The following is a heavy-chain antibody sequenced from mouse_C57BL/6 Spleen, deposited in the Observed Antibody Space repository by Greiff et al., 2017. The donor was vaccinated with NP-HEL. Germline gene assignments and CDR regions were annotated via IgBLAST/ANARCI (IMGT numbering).Heavy chain of an antibody. V-gene: IGHV1-82*01. CDR3: ARGGRDYYAMDY. Sequence: QVQLKQSGPELVKPGASVKISCKASGYAFSSSWMNWVKQRPGKGLEWIGRIYPGEGDTNYNGKFKGKATLTADKSSSTAYMQHSSLTSEDSAVYFCARGGRDYYAMDYWGQGTSVTVSS. CDR2: IYPGEGDT. D-gene: IGHD3-3*01. CDR1: GYAFSSSW. J-gene: IGHJ4*01.